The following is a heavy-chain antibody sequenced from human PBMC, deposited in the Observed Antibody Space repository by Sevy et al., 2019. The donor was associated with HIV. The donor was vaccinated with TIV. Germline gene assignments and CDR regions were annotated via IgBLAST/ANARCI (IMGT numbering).Heavy chain of an antibody. Sequence: GGSLRLSCAASGFTFSSYSMNWVRQAPGKGLEWVSSISSSSSYIYYADSVKGRLTNSRDNAKNSLYLQMNSLRAEDTAVYYCARDLGIVVVPAAIIFGGMDVWGQGTTVTVSS. CDR1: GFTFSSYS. CDR3: ARDLGIVVVPAAIIFGGMDV. D-gene: IGHD2-2*03. J-gene: IGHJ6*02. CDR2: ISSSSSYI. V-gene: IGHV3-21*01.